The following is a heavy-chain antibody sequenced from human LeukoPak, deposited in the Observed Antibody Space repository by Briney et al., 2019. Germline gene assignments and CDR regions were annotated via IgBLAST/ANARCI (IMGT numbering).Heavy chain of an antibody. CDR2: ISGSGGST. V-gene: IGHV3-23*01. CDR1: GFTFSSYA. J-gene: IGHJ4*02. D-gene: IGHD3-22*01. Sequence: PGRSLRLSCAASGFTFSSYAMSWVRQAPGKGLEWVSAISGSGGSTYYADSVKGRFTISRDNSKNTLYLQMNSLRAEDTAVYYCAKVRDSSGYYYDYWGQGTLVTVSS. CDR3: AKVRDSSGYYYDY.